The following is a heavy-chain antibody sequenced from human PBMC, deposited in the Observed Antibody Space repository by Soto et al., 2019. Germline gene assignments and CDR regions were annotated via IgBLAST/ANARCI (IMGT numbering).Heavy chain of an antibody. Sequence: GGSLRLSCAASGFTFSSYAMTWVRQAPGKGLEWVGFIRNPGYGGTTEYATSVTGRFIISRDDSMSSAYLQLNSLKLDDSAVYYCVRGSFGYYGPWGQGTLVTVSS. CDR2: IRNPGYGGTT. CDR3: VRGSFGYYGP. CDR1: GFTFSSYA. J-gene: IGHJ5*02. V-gene: IGHV3-49*04. D-gene: IGHD3-22*01.